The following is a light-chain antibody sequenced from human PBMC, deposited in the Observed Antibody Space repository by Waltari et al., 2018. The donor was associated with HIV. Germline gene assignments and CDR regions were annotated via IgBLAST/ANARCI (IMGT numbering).Light chain of an antibody. CDR3: QQYLSIPYT. CDR2: WAS. CDR1: QNILYSSNNKNY. V-gene: IGKV4-1*01. J-gene: IGKJ2*01. Sequence: DIVMTQSPDSLAGSLGGRATINCRSSQNILYSSNNKNYLSWYQKKPGQPPKLLIYWASIRESGVPDRFSGSGSGTDFTLTINSLKAEDVAVYYCQQYLSIPYTFGQGTKLQIK.